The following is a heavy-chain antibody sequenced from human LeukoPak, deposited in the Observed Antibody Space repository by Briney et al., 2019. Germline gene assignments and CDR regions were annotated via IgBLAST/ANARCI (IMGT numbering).Heavy chain of an antibody. CDR3: ARDSERGYYYGMDV. CDR1: VDSISTYY. Sequence: SETLSLTCTVSVDSISTYYGSGIRQPPGKGLEWVWYIYYSRSTNYNPSLKSRVTMSVDTSKNQFSLRLSSVTAADTAVYYCARDSERGYYYGMDVWGKGTAVTVSS. D-gene: IGHD3-16*01. V-gene: IGHV4-59*01. J-gene: IGHJ6*04. CDR2: IYYSRST.